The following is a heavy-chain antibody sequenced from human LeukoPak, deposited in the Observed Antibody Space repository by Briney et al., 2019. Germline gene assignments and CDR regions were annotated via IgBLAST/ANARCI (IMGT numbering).Heavy chain of an antibody. V-gene: IGHV3-13*01. CDR2: IHTAGDT. D-gene: IGHD2-21*02. J-gene: IGHJ3*02. CDR3: ARGSCGYGDCYRALNI. CDR1: GFTFSNYD. Sequence: GGSLRLSCAASGFTFSNYDMHWVRQATGEGLEWVSSIHTAGDTHYSGSAKGRFIISRENVKNSWYLQMNSLRAEDTAVYYCARGSCGYGDCYRALNIWGQGTIVTVSS.